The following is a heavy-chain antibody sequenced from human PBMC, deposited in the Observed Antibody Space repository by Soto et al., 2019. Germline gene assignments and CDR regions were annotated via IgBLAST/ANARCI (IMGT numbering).Heavy chain of an antibody. CDR1: GFNFTSSA. Sequence: QMQLVQSGPEVKKPGTSVKVSCKASGFNFTSSAVQWVRQARGQRLELIGWIVVGSGNTNYAQKLQERVTITRDMSTSPASMERSSLRSEDRAVYYWPAALHAYVDYVGSYFDYWGQGTLVPVSS. V-gene: IGHV1-58*01. CDR3: PAALHAYVDYVGSYFDY. J-gene: IGHJ4*02. CDR2: IVVGSGNT. D-gene: IGHD4-17*01.